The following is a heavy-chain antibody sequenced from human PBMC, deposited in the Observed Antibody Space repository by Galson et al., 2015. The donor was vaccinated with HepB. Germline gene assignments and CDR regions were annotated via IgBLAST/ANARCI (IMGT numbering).Heavy chain of an antibody. J-gene: IGHJ6*02. CDR2: ISAYNGNT. Sequence: SVKVSCKASGYTFTSYGISWVRQAPGQGLEWMGWISAYNGNTNYAQKLQGRVTMTTDTSTSTAYMELRSLRSDDTAVYYCARDRGTYYDFWSGYYIGGGLEDYYYGMDVWGQGTTVTVSS. CDR1: GYTFTSYG. CDR3: ARDRGTYYDFWSGYYIGGGLEDYYYGMDV. V-gene: IGHV1-18*04. D-gene: IGHD3-3*01.